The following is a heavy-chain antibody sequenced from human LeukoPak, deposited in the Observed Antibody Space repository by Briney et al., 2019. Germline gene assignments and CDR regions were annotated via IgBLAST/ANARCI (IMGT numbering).Heavy chain of an antibody. CDR1: GGTFSSYA. V-gene: IGHV1-69*04. CDR3: ARDGYGGNTDYYYGMDV. J-gene: IGHJ6*02. Sequence: ASVEVSCKASGGTFSSYAISWVRQAPGQGLEWMGRIIPILGIANYAQKFQGRVTITADKSTSTAYMELSSLRSEDTAVYYCARDGYGGNTDYYYGMDVWGQGTTVTVSS. D-gene: IGHD4-23*01. CDR2: IIPILGIA.